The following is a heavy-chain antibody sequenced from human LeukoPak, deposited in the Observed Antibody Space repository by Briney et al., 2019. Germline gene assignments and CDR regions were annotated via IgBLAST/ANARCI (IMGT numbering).Heavy chain of an antibody. CDR1: GYTFTGYY. CDR2: INPNSGGT. J-gene: IGHJ4*02. CDR3: ASLPRIVVVPAAIPY. V-gene: IGHV1-2*04. Sequence: ASVKVSCKASGYTFTGYYMHWVRQAPGQGLEWMGWINPNSGGTNYAQKFQGWVTMTRDTSISTAYMELSRLRSDDTAVYYCASLPRIVVVPAAIPYWGQGTLVTVSS. D-gene: IGHD2-2*01.